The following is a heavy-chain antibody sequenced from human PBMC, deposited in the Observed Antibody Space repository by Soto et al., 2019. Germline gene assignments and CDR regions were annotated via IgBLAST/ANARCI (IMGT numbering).Heavy chain of an antibody. V-gene: IGHV3-33*01. J-gene: IGHJ4*02. CDR1: GFTFSSYG. D-gene: IGHD6-13*01. CDR3: ARDYRPNLAAAGDGVDY. Sequence: QVQLVESGGGVVQPGRSLRLSCAASGFTFSSYGMHWVRQAPGKGLEWVAVIWCDGSNKYYADSVKGRFTISRDNSKNTLYLKMNRLRAEDRAVYDCARDYRPNLAAAGDGVDYWGQGTLVTVSS. CDR2: IWCDGSNK.